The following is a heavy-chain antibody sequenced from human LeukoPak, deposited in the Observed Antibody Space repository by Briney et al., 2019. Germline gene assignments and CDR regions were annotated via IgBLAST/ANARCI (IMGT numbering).Heavy chain of an antibody. D-gene: IGHD3-16*02. CDR2: IYYSGST. V-gene: IGHV4-39*01. Sequence: SETLSLTCTVSGGSISSSSYYWGWIRQPPGKGLEWIGSIYYSGSTYYNPSLKSRVTISVDTSKNQFSLKLSSVTAADTAVYYYARLGDYDYVWGSYRYTFDYWGQGTLVTVSS. CDR3: ARLGDYDYVWGSYRYTFDY. J-gene: IGHJ4*02. CDR1: GGSISSSSYY.